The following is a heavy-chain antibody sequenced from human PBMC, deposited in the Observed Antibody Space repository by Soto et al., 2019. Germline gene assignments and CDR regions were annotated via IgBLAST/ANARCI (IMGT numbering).Heavy chain of an antibody. CDR1: GFTFSSYA. CDR2: ISSNGGST. J-gene: IGHJ6*03. Sequence: EVQLVESGGGLVQPGGSLRLSCAASGFTFSSYAMHWVRQAPGKGLEYVSAISSNGGSTYYANSVKGKFTISRDNSKNKLYLQMRRLSAGDMAVYYCARVESGIAARNYYYYYMDVWGKGTTVTVSS. CDR3: ARVESGIAARNYYYYYMDV. V-gene: IGHV3-64*01. D-gene: IGHD6-6*01.